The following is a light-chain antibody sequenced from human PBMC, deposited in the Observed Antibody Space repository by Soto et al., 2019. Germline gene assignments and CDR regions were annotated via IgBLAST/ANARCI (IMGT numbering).Light chain of an antibody. Sequence: DIQMTQSPSSVSASVGDRATITCRASQGIGSWLAWYQQKPGKAPKILIYGASSLQRGVPSRFSGSGSGTDFTLTISSLQPEDFAAYYCQQDNSFPLTFGRGTKVEIK. J-gene: IGKJ1*01. V-gene: IGKV1-12*01. CDR1: QGIGSW. CDR2: GAS. CDR3: QQDNSFPLT.